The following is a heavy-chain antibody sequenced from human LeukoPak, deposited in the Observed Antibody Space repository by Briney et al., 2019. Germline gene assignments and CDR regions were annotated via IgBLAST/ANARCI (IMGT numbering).Heavy chain of an antibody. V-gene: IGHV3-30*02. CDR1: GFTFSTYG. CDR3: ANWAVATIVGLDY. J-gene: IGHJ4*02. D-gene: IGHD5-12*01. CDR2: IRYDGSNK. Sequence: GRSLRLSCAASGFTFSTYGMHWVRQAPGKGLEWVAFIRYDGSNKYYADSVKGRFTISRDNSKNTLYLQMNSLRAEDTAVYYCANWAVATIVGLDYWGQGTLVTVSS.